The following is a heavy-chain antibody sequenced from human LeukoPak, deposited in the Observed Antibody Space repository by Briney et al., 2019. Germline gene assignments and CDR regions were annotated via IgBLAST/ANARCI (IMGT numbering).Heavy chain of an antibody. CDR3: ARDSRVRAAPSGWFDP. Sequence: ASVKVSCKASGYTFTGYYMHWVRQAPGQGLEWMGWINPNSGGTNYAQKFQGRVTMTRDTSISTAYMELSRLRSGDTAVYYCARDSRVRAAPSGWFDPWGQGTLVTVSS. CDR2: INPNSGGT. J-gene: IGHJ5*02. V-gene: IGHV1-2*02. D-gene: IGHD1-26*01. CDR1: GYTFTGYY.